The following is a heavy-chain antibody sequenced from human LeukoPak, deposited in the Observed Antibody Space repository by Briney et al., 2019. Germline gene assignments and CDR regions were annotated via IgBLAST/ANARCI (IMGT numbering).Heavy chain of an antibody. D-gene: IGHD3-16*01. V-gene: IGHV3-23*01. CDR3: AKGFLMQTSDY. J-gene: IGHJ4*02. CDR2: ISGSGAGT. Sequence: GGTLRLSCAASGFTFSSYGMSWVRQAPGKGLEWVSAISGSGAGTYYADSVKGRFTSSRDNSKNTVYLQMNSLRAEDTAVYYCAKGFLMQTSDYWGQGSLVTVSS. CDR1: GFTFSSYG.